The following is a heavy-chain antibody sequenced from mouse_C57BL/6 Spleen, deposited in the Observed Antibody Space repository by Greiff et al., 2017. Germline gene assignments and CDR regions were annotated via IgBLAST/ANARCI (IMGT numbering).Heavy chain of an antibody. CDR1: GYTFTSYW. D-gene: IGHD1-1*01. Sequence: QVQLQQSGAELVKPGASVKVSCKASGYTFTSYWMHWVKQRPGQGLEWIGRIHPSDSDTNYNQKFKGKATLTVDKSSSTAYMQRSSLTSEDSAVYYCVRWGYYGSSFHAMDYWGQGTSVTVSS. J-gene: IGHJ4*01. CDR3: VRWGYYGSSFHAMDY. V-gene: IGHV1-74*01. CDR2: IHPSDSDT.